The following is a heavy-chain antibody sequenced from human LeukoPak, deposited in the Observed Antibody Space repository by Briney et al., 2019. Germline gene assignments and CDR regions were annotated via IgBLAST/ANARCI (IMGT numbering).Heavy chain of an antibody. CDR3: ARDLDSSGWYTAQGY. J-gene: IGHJ4*02. Sequence: PGGSLRLSCAASGFTFSSYSMNWVRQAPGKGLEWVSSISSSSSYIYYADSVKGRFTISRDNAKNSLYLQINSLRAEDTAVYYCARDLDSSGWYTAQGYWGQGTLVTVSS. D-gene: IGHD6-19*01. CDR2: ISSSSSYI. V-gene: IGHV3-21*01. CDR1: GFTFSSYS.